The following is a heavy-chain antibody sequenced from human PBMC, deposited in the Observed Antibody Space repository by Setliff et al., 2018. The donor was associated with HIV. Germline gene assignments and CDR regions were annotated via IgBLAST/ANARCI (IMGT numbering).Heavy chain of an antibody. V-gene: IGHV4-59*01. Sequence: PSETLSLTCTVSGGSISSYYWSWIRQPPGKGLEWIGYIYYSGSTNYNPSLKSRVTISVGTSKNQFSLKLSSVTAADTAVYYCARGRRSTSSYYYYYYMDVWGKGTTVTVPS. D-gene: IGHD2-2*01. CDR2: IYYSGST. CDR3: ARGRRSTSSYYYYYYMDV. J-gene: IGHJ6*03. CDR1: GGSISSYY.